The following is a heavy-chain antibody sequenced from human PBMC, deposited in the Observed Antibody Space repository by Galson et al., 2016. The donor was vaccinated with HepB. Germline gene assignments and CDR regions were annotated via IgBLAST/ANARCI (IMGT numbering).Heavy chain of an antibody. J-gene: IGHJ6*03. CDR2: TDHSGST. CDR1: GGSISSSNW. V-gene: IGHV4-4*02. Sequence: SETLSLTCAVSGGSISSSNWWTWVRQPPGKGLEWIGETDHSGSTNYSPSLKTRVTVSVDKSKNQFSLSLSSVTAADTAVYYCARGRSNWSKGNYYYYMDVWGKGTTVTVSS. D-gene: IGHD6-13*01. CDR3: ARGRSNWSKGNYYYYMDV.